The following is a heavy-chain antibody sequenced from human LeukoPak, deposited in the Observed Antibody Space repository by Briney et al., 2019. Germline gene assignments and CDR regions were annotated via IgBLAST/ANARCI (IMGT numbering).Heavy chain of an antibody. Sequence: GASVKVSCKASGGTFSSYAISWVRQAPGQGLEWMGGIIPIFGTANYAQKFQGRVTITTDESTSTAYMELSSLRSEDTAVYYCARADIVATSRDWYFDLWGRGTLVIVSS. CDR1: GGTFSSYA. V-gene: IGHV1-69*05. D-gene: IGHD5-12*01. J-gene: IGHJ2*01. CDR3: ARADIVATSRDWYFDL. CDR2: IIPIFGTA.